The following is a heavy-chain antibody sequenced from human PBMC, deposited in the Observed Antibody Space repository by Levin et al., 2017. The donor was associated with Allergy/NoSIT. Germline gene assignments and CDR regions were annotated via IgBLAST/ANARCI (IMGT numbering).Heavy chain of an antibody. CDR3: ASDSRYTWFYS. CDR1: GASISSGSDY. CDR2: ISYIGST. Sequence: PSETLSLTCSVSGASISSGSDYWGWIRQPPGKGLEWIGTISYIGSTYSNPSLQSRVTISVDTSKNQFSLSLSSVTAADTAVYYCASDSRYTWFYSWGQGTLVTVSS. J-gene: IGHJ5*01. D-gene: IGHD6-25*01. V-gene: IGHV4-39*07.